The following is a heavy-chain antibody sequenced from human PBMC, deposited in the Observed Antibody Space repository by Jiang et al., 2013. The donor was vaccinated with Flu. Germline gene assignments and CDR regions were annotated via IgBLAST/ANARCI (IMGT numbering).Heavy chain of an antibody. CDR1: GGSISNYY. Sequence: GSGLVKPSETLSLTCTVSGGSISNYYWSWIRQPPGKGPEWIGYIYKTGSTNYNPSLESRVTIVLDTSKTQFSLKLRSVTAADTAIYYCARIRGYAYGDAFDIWARGQWSPSL. CDR2: IYKTGST. CDR3: ARIRGYAYGDAFDI. D-gene: IGHD5-18*01. V-gene: IGHV4-59*01. J-gene: IGHJ3*02.